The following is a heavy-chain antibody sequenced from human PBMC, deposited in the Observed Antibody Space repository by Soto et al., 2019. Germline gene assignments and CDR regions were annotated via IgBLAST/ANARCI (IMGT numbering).Heavy chain of an antibody. CDR1: GFTFSRYS. J-gene: IGHJ4*02. V-gene: IGHV3-21*01. CDR2: ISSSSSYI. D-gene: IGHD6-19*01. Sequence: PVGSLRLSCAASGFTFSRYSMNWVRQAPGKGLEWVSSISSSSSYIYYADSVKGRFTISRDNAKNSLYLQMNSLRAEDTAVYYCAAPLIAVAGDYWGQGTLVTVSS. CDR3: AAPLIAVAGDY.